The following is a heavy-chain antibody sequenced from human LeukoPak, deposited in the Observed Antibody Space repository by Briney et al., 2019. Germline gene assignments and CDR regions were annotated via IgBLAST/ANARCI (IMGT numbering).Heavy chain of an antibody. CDR2: ISGSGGST. Sequence: PGGSLRLSCAASGFTFSSYEMNWVRQAPGKGLEWVSYISGSGGSTYYADSVKGRFTISRDNSKNTLYLQMNSLRAEDTAVYYCAKDAWFGEFSLGPFDYWGQGTLVTVSS. CDR3: AKDAWFGEFSLGPFDY. D-gene: IGHD3-10*01. J-gene: IGHJ4*02. CDR1: GFTFSSYE. V-gene: IGHV3-23*01.